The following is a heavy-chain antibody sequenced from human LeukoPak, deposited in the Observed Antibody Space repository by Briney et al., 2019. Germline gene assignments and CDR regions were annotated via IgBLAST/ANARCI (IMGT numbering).Heavy chain of an antibody. CDR2: INTNTGNP. D-gene: IGHD6-19*01. J-gene: IGHJ4*02. CDR3: ARGIAVAGGSLYYFDY. Sequence: GASVKVSCKASGYTFTGYYMHWVRQAPGQGLEWMGWINTNTGNPTYAQGFTGRFVFSLDTSVSTAYLQISSLKAEDTAVYYCARGIAVAGGSLYYFDYWGQGTLVTVSS. V-gene: IGHV7-4-1*02. CDR1: GYTFTGYY.